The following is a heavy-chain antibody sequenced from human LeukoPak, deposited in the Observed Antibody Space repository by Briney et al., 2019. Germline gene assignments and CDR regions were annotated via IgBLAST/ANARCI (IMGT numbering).Heavy chain of an antibody. Sequence: ASVKVSCKASGYTFTGYYMHWVRQAPGQGLEWMGWINPNSSGTNYAQKFQGRVTMTRDTSISTAYMELSRLRSDDTAVYYCAREPSTPYYYGSGSPLDYWGQGTLVTVSS. J-gene: IGHJ4*02. D-gene: IGHD3-10*01. V-gene: IGHV1-2*02. CDR1: GYTFTGYY. CDR2: INPNSSGT. CDR3: AREPSTPYYYGSGSPLDY.